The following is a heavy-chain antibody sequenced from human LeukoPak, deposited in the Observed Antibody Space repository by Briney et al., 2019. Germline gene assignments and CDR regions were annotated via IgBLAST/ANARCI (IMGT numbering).Heavy chain of an antibody. CDR3: AKVVPAMSHAFDI. Sequence: GGSLRLSCAASGFTVSSNYMSWVRQAPGKGLEWVSVIYSGGSTYYADSVKGRFTISSDNSKNTLYLQMNSLRAEDTAVYYCAKVVPAMSHAFDIWGQGTMVTVSS. CDR2: IYSGGST. D-gene: IGHD2-2*01. J-gene: IGHJ3*02. V-gene: IGHV3-66*01. CDR1: GFTVSSNY.